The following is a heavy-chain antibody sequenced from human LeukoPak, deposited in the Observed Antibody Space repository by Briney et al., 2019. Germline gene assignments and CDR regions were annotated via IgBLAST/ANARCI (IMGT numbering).Heavy chain of an antibody. Sequence: ESLKISCKGSGYSFTSYWIGWVRQMPGKGLEWMGIIYPGDSDTRYSPSFQGQVTISANKSISTAYLQWSSLKASDTAMYYCAKSARGYSYGYGNGYYFDYWGQGTLVTVSS. J-gene: IGHJ4*02. D-gene: IGHD5-18*01. CDR1: GYSFTSYW. V-gene: IGHV5-51*01. CDR3: AKSARGYSYGYGNGYYFDY. CDR2: IYPGDSDT.